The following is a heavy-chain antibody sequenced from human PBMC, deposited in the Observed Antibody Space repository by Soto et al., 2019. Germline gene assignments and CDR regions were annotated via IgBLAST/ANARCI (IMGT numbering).Heavy chain of an antibody. J-gene: IGHJ6*03. CDR3: ARDSPDIVVVPAAKAYYMDV. V-gene: IGHV3-74*01. Sequence: GGSLRLSCAASGFTFSSYWMHWVRQAPGKGLVWVSRINSDGSSTSYADSVKGRFTISRDNAKNTLYLQMNSLRAEDTAVYYCARDSPDIVVVPAAKAYYMDVWGKGTTVTVSS. CDR1: GFTFSSYW. D-gene: IGHD2-2*01. CDR2: INSDGSST.